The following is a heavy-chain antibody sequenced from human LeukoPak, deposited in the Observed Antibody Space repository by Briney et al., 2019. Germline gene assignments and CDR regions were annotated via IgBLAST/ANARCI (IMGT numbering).Heavy chain of an antibody. Sequence: PSETLSLTCAVSGYSISSGYYWSWIRQPAGKGLEGIGHICTSGSTNYNPSLKSRVTISVDTYKNQFSLKLNSVTAADTAVYYCARGDYSGSGSYYNSAFDIWGQGTMVTVSS. V-gene: IGHV4-61*09. CDR1: GYSISSGYY. CDR3: ARGDYSGSGSYYNSAFDI. J-gene: IGHJ3*02. D-gene: IGHD3-10*01. CDR2: ICTSGST.